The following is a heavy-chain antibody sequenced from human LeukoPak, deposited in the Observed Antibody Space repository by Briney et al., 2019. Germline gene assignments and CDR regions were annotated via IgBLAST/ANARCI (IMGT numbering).Heavy chain of an antibody. J-gene: IGHJ4*02. Sequence: GGSLRLSCAVSGFTFSSYWMTWVRQVPGKGLQWVANINQDGREKYYMDSMKGRLNISRDNTENSVFLRLTSLRPEDTGIYFCAKGRDYGDYWGQGTLVAVSS. CDR1: GFTFSSYW. CDR2: INQDGREK. V-gene: IGHV3-7*01. CDR3: AKGRDYGDY.